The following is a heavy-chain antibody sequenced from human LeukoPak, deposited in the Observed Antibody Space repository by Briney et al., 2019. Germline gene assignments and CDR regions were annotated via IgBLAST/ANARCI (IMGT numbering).Heavy chain of an antibody. D-gene: IGHD3-22*01. V-gene: IGHV3-64*01. Sequence: GGSLRLSCAASGFTFSSYATHWVRQAPGKGLEYVSAISSDGGSTYYAHSVKGRFTISRDNSKNTLDLQMGSLRSEDMAVYYCARWDGSAYADWGQGTLVTVSP. J-gene: IGHJ4*02. CDR1: GFTFSSYA. CDR3: ARWDGSAYAD. CDR2: ISSDGGST.